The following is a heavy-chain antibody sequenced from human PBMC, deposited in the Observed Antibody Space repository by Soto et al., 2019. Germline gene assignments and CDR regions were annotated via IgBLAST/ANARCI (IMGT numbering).Heavy chain of an antibody. CDR3: ATRKTTVTTSGTFDY. D-gene: IGHD4-17*01. J-gene: IGHJ4*02. CDR1: GGTFSSYA. CDR2: IIPIFGTA. Sequence: SVKVSCKASGGTFSSYAISWVRQAPGQGLEWMGGIIPIFGTANYAQKFQGRVTITADESTSTANMELSSLRSEDTAVYYCATRKTTVTTSGTFDYWGQGTMVTVSS. V-gene: IGHV1-69*13.